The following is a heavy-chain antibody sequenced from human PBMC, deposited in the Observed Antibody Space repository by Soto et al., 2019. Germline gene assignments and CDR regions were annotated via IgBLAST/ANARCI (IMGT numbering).Heavy chain of an antibody. CDR2: IWYDGSNK. V-gene: IGHV3-33*01. D-gene: IGHD3-10*01. Sequence: QVQRVESGGGVVQPGRSLRLSCAASGFTFSSYGMHWVRQAPGKGLEWVAVIWYDGSNKYYADSVKGRFTISRDNSKNTLYLQTNSLGAEQTPVYSCARDPSRDKVPIYYGTDVWGQGTTVTVS. CDR3: ARDPSRDKVPIYYGTDV. CDR1: GFTFSSYG. J-gene: IGHJ6*02.